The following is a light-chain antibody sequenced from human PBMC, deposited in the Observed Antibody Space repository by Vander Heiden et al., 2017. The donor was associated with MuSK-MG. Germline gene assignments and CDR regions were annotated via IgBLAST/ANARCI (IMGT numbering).Light chain of an antibody. CDR1: RSNIGINT. CDR3: ATWDDSRNGYV. V-gene: IGLV1-44*01. CDR2: NNN. Sequence: QSVLTQPPSASVTPGQTVTISCSGSRSNIGINTVNLYQQLPGAAPTLLIYNNNLRPPGVPDRFSASKSGTSASLAISGLQAEAEADYYCATWDDSRNGYVFGTGTTVTVL. J-gene: IGLJ1*01.